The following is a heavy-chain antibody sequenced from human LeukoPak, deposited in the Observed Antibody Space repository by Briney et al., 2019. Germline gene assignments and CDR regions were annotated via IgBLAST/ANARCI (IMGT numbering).Heavy chain of an antibody. J-gene: IGHJ6*02. D-gene: IGHD6-19*01. CDR3: ARGTPSSSGWLYYGMDV. CDR1: GFTFSSYS. CDR2: ISSSSSYI. V-gene: IGHV3-21*01. Sequence: GGSLRLSCAASGFTFSSYSMNWVRQAPGKGLEWVSSISSSSSYIYYADSVKGRFTISRDNSKNTLYLQMNSLRAEDTAVYYCARGTPSSSGWLYYGMDVWGQGTTVTVSS.